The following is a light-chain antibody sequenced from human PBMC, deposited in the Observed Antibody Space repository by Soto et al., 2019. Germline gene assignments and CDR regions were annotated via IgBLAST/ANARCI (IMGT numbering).Light chain of an antibody. J-gene: IGKJ2*01. CDR2: AAS. CDR1: QSISNNY. CDR3: QQYGSSPPYT. V-gene: IGKV3-20*01. Sequence: EIVLTQSPGTLSLSPGERATLSCRASQSISNNYLAWYQQKPGQAPRLLVYAASTRASDIEGRFSGSRSGTDFTLTISRLETEDCAVYYCQQYGSSPPYTLGQGTKLEIK.